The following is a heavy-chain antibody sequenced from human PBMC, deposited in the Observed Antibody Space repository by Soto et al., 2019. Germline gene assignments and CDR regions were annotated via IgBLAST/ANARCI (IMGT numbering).Heavy chain of an antibody. Sequence: PSETLSHTCAVSGSSIRSTNWWSWVRQPPGKGLEWIGEIYHSGSTNYNPSLKSRVTISVDKSKNQFSLKLSSVTAADTAVYYCAVTVTTSSRNYYYYYGMDVWGQGTTVTVSS. CDR2: IYHSGST. D-gene: IGHD4-17*01. J-gene: IGHJ6*02. CDR3: AVTVTTSSRNYYYYYGMDV. V-gene: IGHV4-4*02. CDR1: GSSIRSTNW.